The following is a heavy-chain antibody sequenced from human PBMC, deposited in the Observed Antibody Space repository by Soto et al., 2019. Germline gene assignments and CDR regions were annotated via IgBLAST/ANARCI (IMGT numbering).Heavy chain of an antibody. CDR2: IIPLFGTT. CDR3: AAELGFGKLSVV. V-gene: IGHV1-69*01. D-gene: IGHD3-10*01. Sequence: QVQVVQSGVEVRRPGSSVKVSCKASGDTFKNCVISWVRQAPGQGLEWMGGIIPLFGTTDFAQRFQGRLTITTDESTTTAYMALSRLRSEDPATYYCAAELGFGKLSVVWCQGTTVSVSS. J-gene: IGHJ6*02. CDR1: GDTFKNCV.